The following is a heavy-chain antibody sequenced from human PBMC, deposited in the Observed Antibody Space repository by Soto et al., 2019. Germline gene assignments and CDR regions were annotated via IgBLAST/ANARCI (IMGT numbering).Heavy chain of an antibody. CDR2: ISPSGSYM. V-gene: IGHV3-21*01. J-gene: IGHJ4*02. CDR1: GFIFNTYS. Sequence: ESGGGLVKPGGSLRLSCAASGFIFNTYSMDWVRQAPGKGLEWVASISPSGSYMYYGDSLKGRFTVSRDNAKNSLYLQMDSLRADDTAIYYCARFGLVTFDCWGQGTLVTVSS. D-gene: IGHD3-3*01. CDR3: ARFGLVTFDC.